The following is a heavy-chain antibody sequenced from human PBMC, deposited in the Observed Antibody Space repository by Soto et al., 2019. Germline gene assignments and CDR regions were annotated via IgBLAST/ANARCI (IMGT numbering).Heavy chain of an antibody. V-gene: IGHV3-74*01. CDR1: GFTFSSYW. Sequence: GGSLRLSCAASGFTFSSYWMHWVRQAPGKGLVWVSRINSDGSSTSYANSVKGRFTISRDNTKNTLYLQMNSLRAEDTAVYYCARDRVTIFTLDVWGKGTTVTVSS. J-gene: IGHJ6*04. CDR2: INSDGSST. CDR3: ARDRVTIFTLDV. D-gene: IGHD3-9*01.